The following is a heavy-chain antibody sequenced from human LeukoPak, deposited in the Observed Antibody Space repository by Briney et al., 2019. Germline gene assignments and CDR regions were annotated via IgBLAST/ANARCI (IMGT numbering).Heavy chain of an antibody. V-gene: IGHV3-23*01. D-gene: IGHD4-11*01. CDR2: ISGSGGST. Sequence: PGGSMRLSCAASGFTFSSYAMSWVRQAPGKGLEWVSAISGSGGSTCYADSVKGRFTISRDNSKNTLYLQMNSLRAEDTAVYYCAKVQVYSNYGTLDYWGQGTLVTVSS. CDR1: GFTFSSYA. CDR3: AKVQVYSNYGTLDY. J-gene: IGHJ4*02.